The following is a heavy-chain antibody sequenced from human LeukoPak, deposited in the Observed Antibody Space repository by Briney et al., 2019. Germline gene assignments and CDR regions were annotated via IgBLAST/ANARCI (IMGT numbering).Heavy chain of an antibody. CDR2: ISSSSSYI. D-gene: IGHD2-2*01. Sequence: PGGSLRLSCAASGFTFSSYSMNWVRQAPGKGLEWVSSISSSSSYIYYADSVKGRFTISRDNAKNSLYLQMNSLRAEDTAVYYCAREGCSSTSCYRAYMDVWGKGTTVTVSS. CDR1: GFTFSSYS. J-gene: IGHJ6*03. V-gene: IGHV3-21*01. CDR3: AREGCSSTSCYRAYMDV.